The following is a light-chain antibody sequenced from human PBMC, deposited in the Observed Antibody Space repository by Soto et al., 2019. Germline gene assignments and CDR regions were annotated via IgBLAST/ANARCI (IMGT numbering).Light chain of an antibody. Sequence: QSVLTQPPSVSGAPGQRVTISCTGTSSNIGAGYDVPWYQQLPGTAPKLLIYVDNNRPSGVSDRFSGSKSGTSASLAITGLQAEEEGDYYCQSFNGSLSGRVFGGGTQLTVL. CDR2: VDN. J-gene: IGLJ3*02. CDR3: QSFNGSLSGRV. CDR1: SSNIGAGYD. V-gene: IGLV1-40*01.